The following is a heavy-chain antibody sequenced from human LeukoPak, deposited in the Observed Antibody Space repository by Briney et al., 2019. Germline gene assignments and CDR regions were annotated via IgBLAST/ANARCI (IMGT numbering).Heavy chain of an antibody. J-gene: IGHJ4*02. CDR2: IVVGSGNT. D-gene: IGHD2-2*01. CDR1: GFTFTTSA. Sequence: ASVKVSCKASGFTFTTSAVQWVRQARGQRLEWIGRIVVGSGNTDHAQKFQGRLTITRDISTSTAYMELSSLTSDDTAMYYCARHPIDSTSDYWGQGTLVTVSS. CDR3: ARHPIDSTSDY. V-gene: IGHV1-58*01.